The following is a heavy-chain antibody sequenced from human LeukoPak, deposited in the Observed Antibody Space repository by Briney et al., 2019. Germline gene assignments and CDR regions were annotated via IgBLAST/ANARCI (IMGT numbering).Heavy chain of an antibody. CDR3: ARSDY. CDR1: AFSFSGYE. V-gene: IGHV3-48*03. CDR2: ISANSNTI. Sequence: GGSLRLSCAASAFSFSGYEMNWVRQAPGKGLEWLSYISANSNTIYYADSVKGRFTISRDNAKNSLYLQMNSLRAEDTAVYYCARSDYWGRGTLVTVSS. J-gene: IGHJ4*02.